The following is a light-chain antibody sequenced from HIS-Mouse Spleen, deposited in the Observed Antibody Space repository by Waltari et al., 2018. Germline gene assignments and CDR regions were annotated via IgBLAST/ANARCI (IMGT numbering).Light chain of an antibody. CDR2: RNN. CDR1: SSNIGRNY. V-gene: IGLV1-47*01. CDR3: AAWDDSLSGYV. Sequence: QSVLTQPPSASGTPGQRVTIPCSGSSSNIGRNYVYWYQQLAGTAPKLLIYRNNQRPSGVPDRFSGSKSGTSASLAISGLRSEDEADYYCAAWDDSLSGYVFGTGTKVTVL. J-gene: IGLJ1*01.